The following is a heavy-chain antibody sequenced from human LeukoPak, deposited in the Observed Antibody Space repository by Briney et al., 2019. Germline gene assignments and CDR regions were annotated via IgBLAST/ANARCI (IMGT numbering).Heavy chain of an antibody. CDR2: INAGNGNT. CDR3: AGYGSSGLYFDY. J-gene: IGHJ4*02. CDR1: GYTFTSYA. D-gene: IGHD3-22*01. Sequence: ASVKVSCKASGYTFTSYAMHWVRQAPGQRLEWMGWINAGNGNTKYSQKFQGRVTITRDTSARTAYMELSSLRSEDTAVYYCAGYGSSGLYFDYSGQGTLVTVSS. V-gene: IGHV1-3*01.